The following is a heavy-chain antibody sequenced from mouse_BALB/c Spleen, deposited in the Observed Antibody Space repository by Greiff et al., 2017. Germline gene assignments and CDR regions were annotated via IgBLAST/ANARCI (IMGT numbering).Heavy chain of an antibody. CDR3: ARGHYYGSSRYAMDY. Sequence: QVQLQQSGPGLVAPSQSLSITCTVSGFSLTSYGVHWVRQPPGKGLEWLGVIWAGGSTNYNSALMSRLSISKDNSKSQVFLKMNSLQTDDTAMYYCARGHYYGSSRYAMDYWGQGTSVTVSS. CDR1: GFSLTSYG. V-gene: IGHV2-9*02. D-gene: IGHD1-1*01. J-gene: IGHJ4*01. CDR2: IWAGGST.